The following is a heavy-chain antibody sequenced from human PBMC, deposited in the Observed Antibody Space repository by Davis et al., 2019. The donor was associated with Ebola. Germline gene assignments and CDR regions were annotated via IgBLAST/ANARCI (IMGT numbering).Heavy chain of an antibody. CDR1: GGSFSGYY. Sequence: MPSETLSLTCAVYGGSFSGYYWSWIRQHPGKGLEWIGYIYYSGSTYYNPSLKSRVTISVDTSKNQFSLKLSSVTAADTAVYYCARDGFPHDAFDIWGQGTMVTVSS. J-gene: IGHJ3*02. V-gene: IGHV4-31*11. CDR2: IYYSGST. CDR3: ARDGFPHDAFDI.